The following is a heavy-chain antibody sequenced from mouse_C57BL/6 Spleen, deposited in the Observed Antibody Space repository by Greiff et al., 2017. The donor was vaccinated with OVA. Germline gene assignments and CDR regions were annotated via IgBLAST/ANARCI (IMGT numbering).Heavy chain of an antibody. D-gene: IGHD2-10*02. V-gene: IGHV14-2*01. CDR3: ARGYGNFGNAMDY. Sequence: VQLQQSGAELVKPGASVKLSCTASGFNIKDYYMHWVKQRTEQGLEWIGRIDPEDGETKSAPKFQGKATITADTSSNTAYLQLSSLTSEDTSVDYCARGYGNFGNAMDYWGQGTSVTVSS. J-gene: IGHJ4*01. CDR2: IDPEDGET. CDR1: GFNIKDYY.